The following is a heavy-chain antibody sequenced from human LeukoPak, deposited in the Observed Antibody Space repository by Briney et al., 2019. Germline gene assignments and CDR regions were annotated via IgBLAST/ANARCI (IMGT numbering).Heavy chain of an antibody. V-gene: IGHV3-49*04. CDR1: GFTVGDYA. D-gene: IGHD3-10*01. J-gene: IGHJ4*02. Sequence: GGALRLSCTASGFTVGDYAMSWVRQAPGKGLEWVGFIRSKAYGGTTEYAAYVKGRFTISRDDSKSIAYLQMNSLKTEDRAVYYCTRVPLWFGELSFDYWGQGTLVTVSS. CDR2: IRSKAYGGTT. CDR3: TRVPLWFGELSFDY.